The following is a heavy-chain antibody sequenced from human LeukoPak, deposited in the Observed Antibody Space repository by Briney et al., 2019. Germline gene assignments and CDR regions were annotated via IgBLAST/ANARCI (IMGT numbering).Heavy chain of an antibody. Sequence: ASVKVSCKASGYTFTGYYMHWVRQAPGQGLEWMGWISAYNGNTNYAQKLQGRVTMTTDTSTSTAYMELRSLRSDDTAVYYCASRSYYDSSGYYGYWGQGTLVTVSS. CDR3: ASRSYYDSSGYYGY. CDR2: ISAYNGNT. J-gene: IGHJ4*02. V-gene: IGHV1-18*04. CDR1: GYTFTGYY. D-gene: IGHD3-22*01.